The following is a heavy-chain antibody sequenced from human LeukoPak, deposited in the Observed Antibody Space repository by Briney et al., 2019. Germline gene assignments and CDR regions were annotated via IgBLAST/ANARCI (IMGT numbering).Heavy chain of an antibody. CDR1: GFTFSSYA. D-gene: IGHD6-13*01. Sequence: GGSLRLSCAASGFTFSSYAMSWVRQAPGKGLEWVALISYDGSNKYFAGSVKGRFTISRDNSKNTPYLQMHSLRAGDTAVYYCAKDNVAAAGRYFDYWGQGTLVTVSS. J-gene: IGHJ4*02. V-gene: IGHV3-30*18. CDR2: ISYDGSNK. CDR3: AKDNVAAAGRYFDY.